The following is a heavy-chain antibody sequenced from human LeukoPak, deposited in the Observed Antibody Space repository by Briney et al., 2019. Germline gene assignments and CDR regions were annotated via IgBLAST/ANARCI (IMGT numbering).Heavy chain of an antibody. Sequence: GGSLRLSCAASGFTVSSNCMSWVRQAPGKGLEWVSVIYSGGSTYYADSVKGRFTISRDNSKNTLYLQMNSLRAEDTAVYCCARAGSGSYGDFDYWGQGTLVTVSS. CDR1: GFTVSSNC. CDR3: ARAGSGSYGDFDY. V-gene: IGHV3-53*01. J-gene: IGHJ4*02. CDR2: IYSGGST. D-gene: IGHD1-26*01.